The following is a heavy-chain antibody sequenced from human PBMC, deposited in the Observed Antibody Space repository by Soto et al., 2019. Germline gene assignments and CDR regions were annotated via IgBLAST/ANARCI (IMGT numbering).Heavy chain of an antibody. Sequence: GGSLRLSCAASGFTFSNAWMNWVRQAPGKGLEWVGRIKSKTDGGTTDYAAPVKGRFTISRDDSKNTLYLQMNSLKTEDTAVYYCTTRIYYDILTGSWKYGMEVWGQGTTVTVSS. CDR2: IKSKTDGGTT. CDR1: GFTFSNAW. CDR3: TTRIYYDILTGSWKYGMEV. D-gene: IGHD3-9*01. J-gene: IGHJ6*02. V-gene: IGHV3-15*07.